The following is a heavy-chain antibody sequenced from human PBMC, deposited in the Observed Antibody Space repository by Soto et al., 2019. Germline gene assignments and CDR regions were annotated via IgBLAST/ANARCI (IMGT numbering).Heavy chain of an antibody. CDR2: INAGNGNT. CDR3: ARPGAYSSSWYYFDY. J-gene: IGHJ4*02. CDR1: GYTFTSYA. Sequence: QVQLMQSGAEVKKPGASVKVSCKASGYTFTSYAMHWVRQAPGQRLEWMGWINAGNGNTKYSQKFQGRVTITRDTSASTAYMELSSLRSEDTAVYYCARPGAYSSSWYYFDYWGQGTLVTVSS. V-gene: IGHV1-3*01. D-gene: IGHD6-13*01.